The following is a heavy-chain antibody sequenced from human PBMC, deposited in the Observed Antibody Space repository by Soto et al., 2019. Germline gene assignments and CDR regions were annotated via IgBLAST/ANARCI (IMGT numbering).Heavy chain of an antibody. Sequence: SGPTLVNPTQTLTLTCTSSGFSLTTSGMRVSWIRQPPGKALEWLARVDWEDDTFYSTSLKTRLTISKDTSKNQVVLTMTNMDPVDTAAYYCARTAVAAFVNFDYWGQGTLVTVSS. CDR3: ARTAVAAFVNFDY. V-gene: IGHV2-70*04. D-gene: IGHD6-19*01. CDR2: VDWEDDT. J-gene: IGHJ4*02. CDR1: GFSLTTSGMR.